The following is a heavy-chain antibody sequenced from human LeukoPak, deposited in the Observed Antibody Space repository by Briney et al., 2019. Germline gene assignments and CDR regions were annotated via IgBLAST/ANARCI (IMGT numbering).Heavy chain of an antibody. J-gene: IGHJ5*02. CDR1: GYTFTSYD. Sequence: GASVKVSCKASGYTFTSYDINWVRQATGQGLEWMGWMNPNSGNTGYAQKFQGRVTMTRNTSISTAYMELSSLRSEDTAVYYCARTSTSSSWYIWFDPWGQGTLVTVSS. CDR3: ARTSTSSSWYIWFDP. D-gene: IGHD6-13*01. V-gene: IGHV1-8*01. CDR2: MNPNSGNT.